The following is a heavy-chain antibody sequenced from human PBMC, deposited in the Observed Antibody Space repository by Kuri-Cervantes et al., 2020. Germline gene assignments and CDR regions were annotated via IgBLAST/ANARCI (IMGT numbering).Heavy chain of an antibody. Sequence: GESLKISCAASGFTFSSYWMTWVRQAPGKGLEWVANIKQDGSEKYYVDSVKGRFTISRDNAKNALYLQMNSLRAEDTAVYYCARGGPLYYGDYLNRDYYYYMDVWGKGTTVTVSS. CDR3: ARGGPLYYGDYLNRDYYYYMDV. J-gene: IGHJ6*03. V-gene: IGHV3-7*02. CDR2: IKQDGSEK. D-gene: IGHD4-17*01. CDR1: GFTFSSYW.